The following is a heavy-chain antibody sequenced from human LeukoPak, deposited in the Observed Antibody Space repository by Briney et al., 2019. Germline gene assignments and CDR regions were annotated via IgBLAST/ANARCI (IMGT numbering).Heavy chain of an antibody. J-gene: IGHJ4*02. CDR1: GFTFSNYW. V-gene: IGHV3-7*01. CDR3: ARDVDWNYDL. Sequence: GGSLRLSCVGSGFTFSNYWMNWVRQAPGKGLEWVANIKGRDKGHVDSVKGGFSASREDARNSLYLQMDRLRAEDTAVYYCARDVDWNYDLWGQGTVVRVSS. CDR2: IKGRDK. D-gene: IGHD1-7*01.